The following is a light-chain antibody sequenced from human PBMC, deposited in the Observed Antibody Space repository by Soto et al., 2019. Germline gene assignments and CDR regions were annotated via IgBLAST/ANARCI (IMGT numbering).Light chain of an antibody. Sequence: QSALTQPPSASGSPGQSVTISCTGTSSDVGAYNYVSWYQQHPGKAPKVMIYEVSKRPSGVPDRFSGSKSGNTASLTVSGVQAEDEADYFCRPYAGSYNHVVFGGGTKLTVL. CDR2: EVS. CDR3: RPYAGSYNHVV. J-gene: IGLJ2*01. CDR1: SSDVGAYNY. V-gene: IGLV2-8*01.